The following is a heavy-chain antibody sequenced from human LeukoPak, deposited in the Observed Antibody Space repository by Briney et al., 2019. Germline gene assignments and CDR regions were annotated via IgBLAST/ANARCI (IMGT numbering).Heavy chain of an antibody. CDR3: ARGIVRVAGPKNYFDD. CDR2: IYSGGST. Sequence: GGSLRLSCAASGFTVSSNYMSWVRQAPGKGLEWVSVIYSGGSTYYADSVKDRFTISRDNSKNTVYLQLNSLRAEDTAVYYCARGIVRVAGPKNYFDDWGQGTLVTVSS. D-gene: IGHD6-19*01. V-gene: IGHV3-66*01. J-gene: IGHJ4*02. CDR1: GFTVSSNY.